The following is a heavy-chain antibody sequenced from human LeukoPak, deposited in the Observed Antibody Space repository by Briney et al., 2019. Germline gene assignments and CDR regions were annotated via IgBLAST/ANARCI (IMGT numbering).Heavy chain of an antibody. CDR2: IFYNGNT. D-gene: IGHD5-18*01. V-gene: IGHV4-34*12. Sequence: SETLSLTCAVYGGSFSGYYWSWIRQPPGKGLEWIGSIFYNGNTYYNPSLKSRVTISIDTSKNQFSLKLSSVTAADTAVYYCARANGYGLLDYWGQGTLVTVSS. J-gene: IGHJ4*02. CDR1: GGSFSGYY. CDR3: ARANGYGLLDY.